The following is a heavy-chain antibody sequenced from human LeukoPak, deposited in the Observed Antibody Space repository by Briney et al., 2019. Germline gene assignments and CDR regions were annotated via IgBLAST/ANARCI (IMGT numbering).Heavy chain of an antibody. CDR2: IYTSGST. D-gene: IGHD3-9*01. V-gene: IGHV4-4*07. Sequence: SETLSLTCTVSGGSISSYYWSWIRQPAGKGLEWIGRIYTSGSTNYNPSLKSRVTISVDTSKNQFSLKLSSVTAADTAVYYCARERILTGYYTYFDYWGQGTLVTVSS. J-gene: IGHJ4*02. CDR1: GGSISSYY. CDR3: ARERILTGYYTYFDY.